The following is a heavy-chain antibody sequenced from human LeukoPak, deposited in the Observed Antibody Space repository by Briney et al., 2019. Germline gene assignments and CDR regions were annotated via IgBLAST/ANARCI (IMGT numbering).Heavy chain of an antibody. D-gene: IGHD6-6*01. J-gene: IGHJ4*02. Sequence: VASVKVSCKASGGTFSSYAISWVRQAPGQGLEWMGGIIPIFGTANYAQKFQGRVTITTDESTSTAYMELSSLRSEDTAVYYCARGGIAARTNYFDYWAREPWSPSPQ. CDR1: GGTFSSYA. CDR3: ARGGIAARTNYFDY. CDR2: IIPIFGTA. V-gene: IGHV1-69*05.